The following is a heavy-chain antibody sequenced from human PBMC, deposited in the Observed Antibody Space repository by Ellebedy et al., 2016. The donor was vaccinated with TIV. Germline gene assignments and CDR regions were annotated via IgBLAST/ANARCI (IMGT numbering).Heavy chain of an antibody. V-gene: IGHV1-69*13. D-gene: IGHD2-21*01. CDR1: GGIFNSNA. CDR3: ARPARVNDRCLDCPDYYYYGMDV. Sequence: ASVKVSCKASGGIFNSNAISWVRQAPGQGLEWMGGIIPFFPKTNYAQKFQGRVTITADESSGTTYMELSGLTSEDTAVYYCARPARVNDRCLDCPDYYYYGMDVWGQGTTVTVSS. J-gene: IGHJ6*02. CDR2: IIPFFPKT.